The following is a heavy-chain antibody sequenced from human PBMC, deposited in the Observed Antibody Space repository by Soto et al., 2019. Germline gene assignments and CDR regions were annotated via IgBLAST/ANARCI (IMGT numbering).Heavy chain of an antibody. D-gene: IGHD2-21*02. Sequence: QVQLVESGGGVVQPGRSLRLSCAASGFTFSSYGMHWVRQAPGKGLEWVAVISYDGSNKYYADSVKGRFTISRDNSKNTLYLQMNSLRAEDTAVYYCAKDPQAYCGGDCYSGFDYWGQGTLVTVSS. CDR3: AKDPQAYCGGDCYSGFDY. CDR2: ISYDGSNK. J-gene: IGHJ4*02. CDR1: GFTFSSYG. V-gene: IGHV3-30*18.